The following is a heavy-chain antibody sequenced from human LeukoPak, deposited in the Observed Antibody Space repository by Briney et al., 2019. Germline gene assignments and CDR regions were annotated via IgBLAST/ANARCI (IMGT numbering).Heavy chain of an antibody. CDR1: GFTFRNYW. V-gene: IGHV3-74*01. CDR3: ATSLGPLAEY. Sequence: GGSLRLSCAASGFTFRNYWMHWVRQAPGKGLVWVSRINSGGSGTSYADSVEGRFTISRDNAKNTLYLQMNSLKGEDTAVYYCATSLGPLAEYWGRGTLVTVSS. D-gene: IGHD7-27*01. J-gene: IGHJ4*02. CDR2: INSGGSGT.